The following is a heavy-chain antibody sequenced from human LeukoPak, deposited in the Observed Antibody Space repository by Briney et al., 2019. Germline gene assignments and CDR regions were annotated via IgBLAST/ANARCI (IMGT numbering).Heavy chain of an antibody. J-gene: IGHJ4*02. Sequence: HAGGSLRLSCAASGFTFSSYSMNWVRQAPGKGLEWVSYITGSISTIHYADSVKGRFTISRDNAKNSVYLQMNSLRLEDTAVYYCARTGLGMYSFDYWGRGTLVTVSS. CDR2: ITGSISTI. V-gene: IGHV3-48*01. D-gene: IGHD3/OR15-3a*01. CDR1: GFTFSSYS. CDR3: ARTGLGMYSFDY.